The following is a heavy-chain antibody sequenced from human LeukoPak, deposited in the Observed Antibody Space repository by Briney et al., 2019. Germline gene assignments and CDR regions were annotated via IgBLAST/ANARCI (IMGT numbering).Heavy chain of an antibody. Sequence: GGSRRLSCAGSGFTLSSYSMNWVRQAPGKGLEWVSSISGTGNYIYYADSVKGRFTISRDNAKNSLYLQMNSLRAEDTGVYYCARDRSGGPDAFDIWGQGTMVTVSS. V-gene: IGHV3-21*01. CDR3: ARDRSGGPDAFDI. CDR1: GFTLSSYS. CDR2: ISGTGNYI. D-gene: IGHD2-15*01. J-gene: IGHJ3*02.